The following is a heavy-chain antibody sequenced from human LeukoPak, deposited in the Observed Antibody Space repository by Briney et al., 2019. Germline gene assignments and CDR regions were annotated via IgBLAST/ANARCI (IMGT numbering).Heavy chain of an antibody. CDR3: ARGLYYYDSSGYYTRSYMDV. V-gene: IGHV4-61*05. CDR1: GGSISSSSYY. Sequence: SETLSLTCTVSGGSISSSSYYWGWIRQPPGKGLEWIGYIYYSGSTNYNPSLKSRVTISVDTSKNQFSLKLSSVTAADTAVYYCARGLYYYDSSGYYTRSYMDVWGKGTTVTISS. D-gene: IGHD3-22*01. CDR2: IYYSGST. J-gene: IGHJ6*03.